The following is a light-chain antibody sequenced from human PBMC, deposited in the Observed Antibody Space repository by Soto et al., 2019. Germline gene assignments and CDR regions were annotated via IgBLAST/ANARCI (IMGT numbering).Light chain of an antibody. CDR2: KAS. J-gene: IGKJ5*01. CDR1: HSINAW. Sequence: DIQMTQSPSTLSASVGERVTITCRASHSINAWLAWYQQKPGKAPKLLIYKASNVESGVPSRFSGSGSGTEFTLTISSLQPADFAAYYCQQYHSYPLTFGQGTRLEIK. CDR3: QQYHSYPLT. V-gene: IGKV1-5*03.